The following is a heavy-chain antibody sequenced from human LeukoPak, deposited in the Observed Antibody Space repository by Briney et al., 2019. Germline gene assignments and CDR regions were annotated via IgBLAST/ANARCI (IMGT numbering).Heavy chain of an antibody. Sequence: PSETLSLTCTVSGGSISSSSYYWGWIRQPPGKGLEWIGSIYYSGSTYYNPSLKSRVTISVDTSKNQFSLKLSSVTAADTAVYYCARGFPAGPHDYWGQGTLVTVSS. CDR3: ARGFPAGPHDY. V-gene: IGHV4-39*01. J-gene: IGHJ4*02. CDR2: IYYSGST. D-gene: IGHD6-19*01. CDR1: GGSISSSSYY.